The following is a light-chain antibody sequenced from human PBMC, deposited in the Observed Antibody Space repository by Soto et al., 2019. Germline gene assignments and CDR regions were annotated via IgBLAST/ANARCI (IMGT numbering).Light chain of an antibody. J-gene: IGKJ4*01. V-gene: IGKV3-11*01. CDR1: QSISSQ. Sequence: EIVLTQSPATLSLSPGERATLSCRASQSISSQLAWYQQKPGQAPRLLIHDASNRATGLPARFNGSGSATDFTLTISSLEPEDFEVYYCQQRSNWPLTFGGGTKVDI. CDR2: DAS. CDR3: QQRSNWPLT.